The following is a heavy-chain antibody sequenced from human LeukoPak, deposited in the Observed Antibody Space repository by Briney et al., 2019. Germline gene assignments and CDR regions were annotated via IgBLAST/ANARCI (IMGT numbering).Heavy chain of an antibody. Sequence: ASVKVSCKASGYTFTSYGINWVRQAPGQGLEWMGWISPYNDNTKYAQILQGRVTMTTDTSTSTAYMELRSLRSDDTAVYYCAREPSESFIDYWGQGTLVTVSS. J-gene: IGHJ4*02. CDR3: AREPSESFIDY. D-gene: IGHD1-26*01. V-gene: IGHV1-18*01. CDR2: ISPYNDNT. CDR1: GYTFTSYG.